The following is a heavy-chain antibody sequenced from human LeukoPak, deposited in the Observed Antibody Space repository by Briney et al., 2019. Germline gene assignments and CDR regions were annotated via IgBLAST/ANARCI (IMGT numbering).Heavy chain of an antibody. CDR1: GYTFTSYY. J-gene: IGHJ3*02. Sequence: ASVKVSCKASGYTFTSYYMHWVRQAPGQGLEWMGIINPSGGSTSYAQKFQGRVTMTRDTSTSTVYMELSSLRSEDTAVYYCARESRMYSSSLNAFDIWGQGTMVTVSS. V-gene: IGHV1-46*01. CDR2: INPSGGST. CDR3: ARESRMYSSSLNAFDI. D-gene: IGHD6-13*01.